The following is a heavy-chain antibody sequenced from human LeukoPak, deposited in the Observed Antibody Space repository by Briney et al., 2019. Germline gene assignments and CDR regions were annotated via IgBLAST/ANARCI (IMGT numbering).Heavy chain of an antibody. CDR3: AKVVTLSRGWFDP. Sequence: PGGSLRLSCAASGFTFSNYAMTWVRQAPGKGLEWVSVISGSGGYTSYADSVRGRFTISRDNSKNTLDLQMNSLRAEDTAVYYCAKVVTLSRGWFDPWGQGTLVSVSS. J-gene: IGHJ5*02. D-gene: IGHD2-21*02. CDR1: GFTFSNYA. V-gene: IGHV3-23*01. CDR2: ISGSGGYT.